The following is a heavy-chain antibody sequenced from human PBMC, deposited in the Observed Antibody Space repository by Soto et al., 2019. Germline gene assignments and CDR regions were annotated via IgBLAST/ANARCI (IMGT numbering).Heavy chain of an antibody. V-gene: IGHV1-2*04. CDR1: GYTFTGYY. CDR3: ARESSNGGQYYFDY. Sequence: ASVKVSCKASGYTFTGYYMHWVRQAPGQGLEWMGWINPNSGGTNYAQKFQGWVTMTRDTSISTAYMELSRLRSDDTAVYYCARESSNGGQYYFDYWGREPWSPSPQ. J-gene: IGHJ4*02. D-gene: IGHD2-2*01. CDR2: INPNSGGT.